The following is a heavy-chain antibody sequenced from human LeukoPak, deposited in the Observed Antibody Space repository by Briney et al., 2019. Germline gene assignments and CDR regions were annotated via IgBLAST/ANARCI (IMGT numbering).Heavy chain of an antibody. CDR3: ASGMDYYDSSSYYPTWGPLDY. J-gene: IGHJ4*02. D-gene: IGHD3-22*01. Sequence: PGGSLRLSCAASGFTFSSYSMNWVRQAPGKGLEWVSSISSSSSYIYYADSVKGRFTISRDNAKNSLYLQMNSLRAEDTAVYYCASGMDYYDSSSYYPTWGPLDYWGQGTLVTVSS. V-gene: IGHV3-21*01. CDR2: ISSSSSYI. CDR1: GFTFSSYS.